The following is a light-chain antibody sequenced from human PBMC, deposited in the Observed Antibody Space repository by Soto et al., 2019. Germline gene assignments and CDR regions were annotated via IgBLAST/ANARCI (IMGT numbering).Light chain of an antibody. CDR2: SSN. CDR3: AAWDDSLNAYV. Sequence: QSVLTQPPSASGPPGQKVTISCSGGSSNIGRNTVNWYQQLPGTAPKLLIYSSNQRPQGVPDRFSGSKSGASAFLAITGLQSADETDYYCAAWDDSLNAYVFGTGTKV. J-gene: IGLJ1*01. V-gene: IGLV1-44*01. CDR1: SSNIGRNT.